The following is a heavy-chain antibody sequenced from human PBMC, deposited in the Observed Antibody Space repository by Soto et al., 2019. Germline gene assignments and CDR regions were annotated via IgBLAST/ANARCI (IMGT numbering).Heavy chain of an antibody. Sequence: ASVKVSCKASGYTFTMFGISWVRQAPGQGLEWMGWISAYNGNTKDAQKFQDRVTMTRNTSISTAYMELSSLRSEDTAVYYCARGLGYYYDSSGGVSSYFDYWGQGTLVTVSS. J-gene: IGHJ4*02. CDR2: ISAYNGNT. V-gene: IGHV1-18*01. D-gene: IGHD3-22*01. CDR3: ARGLGYYYDSSGGVSSYFDY. CDR1: GYTFTMFG.